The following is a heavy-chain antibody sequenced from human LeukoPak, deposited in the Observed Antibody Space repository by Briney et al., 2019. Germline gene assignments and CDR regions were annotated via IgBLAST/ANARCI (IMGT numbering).Heavy chain of an antibody. CDR3: ARLPGYSSGWYFDN. CDR1: GGSISSSSYY. V-gene: IGHV4-39*01. J-gene: IGHJ4*02. CDR2: IYYSGST. D-gene: IGHD6-19*01. Sequence: SETLSLTCAVSGGSISSSSYYWGWIRQPPGKGLEWIGSIYYSGSTYYNPSLKSRVTISVDTSKNQFSLKLSSVTAADTAVYYCARLPGYSSGWYFDNWGQGTLVTVSS.